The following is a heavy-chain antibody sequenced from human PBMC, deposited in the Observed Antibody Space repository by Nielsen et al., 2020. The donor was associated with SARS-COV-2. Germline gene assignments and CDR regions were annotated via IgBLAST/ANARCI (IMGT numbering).Heavy chain of an antibody. CDR2: ISSSSSTI. Sequence: GGSLRLSCAASGFTFSSYSMNWVRQAPGKGLEWVSYISSSSSTIYYADSVKGRFTISRDNAKNSLYLQMNSLRAEDTAVYYCARDPLSDYGDYGYDYWGQGTLVTVSS. CDR3: ARDPLSDYGDYGYDY. J-gene: IGHJ4*02. V-gene: IGHV3-48*04. CDR1: GFTFSSYS. D-gene: IGHD4-17*01.